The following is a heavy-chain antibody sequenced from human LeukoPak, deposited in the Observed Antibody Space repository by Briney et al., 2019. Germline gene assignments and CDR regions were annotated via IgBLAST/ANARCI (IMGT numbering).Heavy chain of an antibody. CDR1: GLTFNSYW. CDR2: IDEDGKTI. D-gene: IGHD3-3*01. CDR3: VSDLCGGDDQ. J-gene: IGHJ5*02. V-gene: IGHV3-74*01. Sequence: GGSLRLSCAASGLTFNSYWMHWVRQAQGKGLVWVSRIDEDGKTIDYADSVKGRFTISRDNAKDTLYLQMGSLRDEDTAVYYCVSDLCGGDDQWGRGTLVTVSS.